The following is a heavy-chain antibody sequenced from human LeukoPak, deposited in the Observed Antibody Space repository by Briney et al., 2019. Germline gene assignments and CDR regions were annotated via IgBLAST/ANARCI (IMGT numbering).Heavy chain of an antibody. CDR1: GGSISSSSYY. V-gene: IGHV4-39*01. D-gene: IGHD6-13*01. J-gene: IGHJ4*02. Sequence: SETLSLTCTVSGGSISSSSYYWGWIRQPPGKGLEWIRSIYYSGSTYYNPSLKSRVTISVDTSKNQFSLKLSSVTAADTAVYYCASLVRHEDYWGQGTLVTVSS. CDR2: IYYSGST. CDR3: ASLVRHEDY.